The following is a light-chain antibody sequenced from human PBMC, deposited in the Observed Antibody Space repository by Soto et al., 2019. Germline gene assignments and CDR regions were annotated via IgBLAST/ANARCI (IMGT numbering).Light chain of an antibody. V-gene: IGKV3-20*01. J-gene: IGKJ5*01. Sequence: EILLTQSPGTLSLSPGERATLSCRASQSVTSSYLAWYQQKPGQAPRLLIYGAFTRATGIPDRFSGSGSGTDFTLTISRLEPEDFAMYYCQQYGSSPLLGQGTRLEIK. CDR2: GAF. CDR1: QSVTSSY. CDR3: QQYGSSPL.